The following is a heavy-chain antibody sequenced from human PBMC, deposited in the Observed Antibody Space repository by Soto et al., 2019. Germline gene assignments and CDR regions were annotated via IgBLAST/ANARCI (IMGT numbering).Heavy chain of an antibody. Sequence: ASVKVSCKASGYTFTSYGISWVRQAPGQGLEWVGWISAYNGNTNYAQKLQGRVTMTTDTSTSTAYMELRSLRSDDTAVYYCARDLRHYYDSSGSFDYWGQGTLVTVSP. CDR2: ISAYNGNT. CDR3: ARDLRHYYDSSGSFDY. D-gene: IGHD3-22*01. J-gene: IGHJ4*02. CDR1: GYTFTSYG. V-gene: IGHV1-18*01.